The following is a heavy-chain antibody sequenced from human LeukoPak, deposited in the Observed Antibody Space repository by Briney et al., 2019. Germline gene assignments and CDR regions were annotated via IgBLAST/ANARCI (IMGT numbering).Heavy chain of an antibody. J-gene: IGHJ4*02. CDR3: ATDYYGSGSYWFC. CDR2: ISSSGSTI. V-gene: IGHV3-48*03. D-gene: IGHD3-10*01. Sequence: GGSLRLSCAASGFTFSSYEMNWVRQAPGKGLEWVSYISSSGSTIYYADSVKGRFTISRDNAKNSLYLQMNSLRAEDTAVYYCATDYYGSGSYWFCWGQGTLVTVSS. CDR1: GFTFSSYE.